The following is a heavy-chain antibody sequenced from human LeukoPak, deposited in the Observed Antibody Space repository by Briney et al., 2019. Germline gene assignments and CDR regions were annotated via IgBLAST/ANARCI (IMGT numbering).Heavy chain of an antibody. J-gene: IGHJ4*02. V-gene: IGHV4-59*01. CDR2: IFYSGST. Sequence: PSETLSLTCTVSGGSISGYYWSWIRQPPGKGLEWIGYIFYSGSTNYDPSLKSRVTISVDTSKSQISLNLNSVTTADTAVYYCARGGGSTTLARFDCWGQGTLVTVSS. CDR3: ARGGGSTTLARFDC. D-gene: IGHD1-26*01. CDR1: GGSISGYY.